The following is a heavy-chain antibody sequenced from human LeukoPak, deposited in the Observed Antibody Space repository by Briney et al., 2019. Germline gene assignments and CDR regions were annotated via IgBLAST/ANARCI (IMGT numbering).Heavy chain of an antibody. D-gene: IGHD2/OR15-2a*01. J-gene: IGHJ4*02. V-gene: IGHV3-15*04. Sequence: GGSLRLSCAASGFTFSSYAMSWVRQAPGGGLEWVGRVETRATGGTTEYSAPVKGRFSISRDDSTNTLSLQMNSLKLEDTAVYYCVTDAYCNSLSCNWVNIHYWGQGTLVIVSS. CDR1: GFTFSSYA. CDR3: VTDAYCNSLSCNWVNIHY. CDR2: VETRATGGTT.